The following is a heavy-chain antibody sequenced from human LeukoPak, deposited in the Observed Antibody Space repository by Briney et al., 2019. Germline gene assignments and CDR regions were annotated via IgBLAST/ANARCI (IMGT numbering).Heavy chain of an antibody. Sequence: PSETLSLTCGVSGGSISSSNWWSWVRPPPGKGLEWIGEIHHTGEINYNPSLKSRVTISLDKSKNQFSLKLTSVTAADTAIYYCARGKQQLVPPFEYWGQGALVTVSS. V-gene: IGHV4-4*02. J-gene: IGHJ4*02. CDR1: GGSISSSNW. CDR2: IHHTGEI. D-gene: IGHD6-13*01. CDR3: ARGKQQLVPPFEY.